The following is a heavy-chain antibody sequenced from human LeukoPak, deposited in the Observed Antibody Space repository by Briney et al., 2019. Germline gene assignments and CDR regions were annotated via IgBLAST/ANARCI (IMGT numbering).Heavy chain of an antibody. D-gene: IGHD6-19*01. Sequence: GRSLRLSCAASGFTFSSYAMHWVRQAPGKGLEWITVTSYDGRNKYYADSVKGRFTISRDNSKNTLYLQMNSLRPEDTAVYYCARGSQWLVDPAYYFDYWGQGALVTVSS. CDR2: TSYDGRNK. CDR1: GFTFSSYA. CDR3: ARGSQWLVDPAYYFDY. V-gene: IGHV3-30*04. J-gene: IGHJ4*02.